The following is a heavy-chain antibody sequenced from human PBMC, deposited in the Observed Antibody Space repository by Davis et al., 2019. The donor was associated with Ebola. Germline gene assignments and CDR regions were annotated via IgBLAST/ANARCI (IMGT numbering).Heavy chain of an antibody. CDR1: GFTFSSYG. D-gene: IGHD3-3*01. V-gene: IGHV3-30*02. CDR2: IWYDGSNK. Sequence: GGSLRLSCAASGFTFSSYGMHWVRQAPGKGLEWVAVIWYDGSNKYYADSVKGRFTISRDNSKNTLYLQMNSLRAEDTAVYYCAKEQPYYDFWSGYYPFWGQGTLVTVSS. J-gene: IGHJ4*02. CDR3: AKEQPYYDFWSGYYPF.